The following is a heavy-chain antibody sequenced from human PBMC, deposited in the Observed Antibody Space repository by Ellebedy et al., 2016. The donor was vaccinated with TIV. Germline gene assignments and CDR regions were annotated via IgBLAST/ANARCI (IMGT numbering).Heavy chain of an antibody. CDR1: GYTFTSYG. CDR2: ISAYNGNT. D-gene: IGHD6-6*01. J-gene: IGHJ6*02. V-gene: IGHV1-18*01. Sequence: ASVKVSCXASGYTFTSYGISWVRQAPGQGLEWMGWISAYNGNTNYAQKLQGRVTMTTDTSTSTAYMELRSLRSDDTAVYYCARDVSIAARPIRYYYYGMDVWGQGTTVTVSS. CDR3: ARDVSIAARPIRYYYYGMDV.